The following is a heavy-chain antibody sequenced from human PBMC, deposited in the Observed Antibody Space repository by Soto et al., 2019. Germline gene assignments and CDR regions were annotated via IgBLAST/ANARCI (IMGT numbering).Heavy chain of an antibody. CDR3: ARDPPIFGVVIDDY. J-gene: IGHJ4*02. V-gene: IGHV1-69*01. CDR1: CGDMCRSP. CDR2: IIPIFGTA. D-gene: IGHD3-3*01. Sequence: VNAICKASCGDMCRSPIRSEQYEKRQGLEWMGGIIPIFGTANYAQKFQGRVTITADESTSTAYMELSSLRSEDTVVYYCARDPPIFGVVIDDYWGQGTLVTVSS.